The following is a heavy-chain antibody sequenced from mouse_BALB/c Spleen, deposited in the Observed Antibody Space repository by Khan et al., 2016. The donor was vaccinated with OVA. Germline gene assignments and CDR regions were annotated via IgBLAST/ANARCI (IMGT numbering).Heavy chain of an antibody. CDR2: LWTGGIS. CDR1: GFSLSNYG. D-gene: IGHD2-4*01. V-gene: IGHV2-9*02. Sequence: QVQLKDSGPGLVAPSQSLSITCTVSGFSLSNYGIHWVRQPPGKGLEWLGVLWTGGISNYNSALMSRLIISKDNSKCQVFLKMNRLQTEYTAISYCARSDDYDVGGFAYWGQGTLVTVSA. CDR3: ARSDDYDVGGFAY. J-gene: IGHJ3*01.